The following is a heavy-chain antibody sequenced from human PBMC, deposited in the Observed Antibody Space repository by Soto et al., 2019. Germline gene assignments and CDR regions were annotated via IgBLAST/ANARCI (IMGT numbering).Heavy chain of an antibody. D-gene: IGHD6-13*01. J-gene: IGHJ4*02. CDR3: ARGRRSSSLGVYYFDY. V-gene: IGHV3-30-3*01. CDR2: ISYDGSNK. Sequence: GGSLRLSCAASGFTFSSYAMHWVRQAPGKGLEWVAVISYDGSNKYYADSVKGRFTISRDNSKNTLYLQMNSLRAEDTAVYYCARGRRSSSLGVYYFDYWGQGTLVTVS. CDR1: GFTFSSYA.